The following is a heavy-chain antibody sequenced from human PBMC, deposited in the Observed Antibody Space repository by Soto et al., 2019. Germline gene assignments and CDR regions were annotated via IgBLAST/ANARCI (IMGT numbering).Heavy chain of an antibody. CDR2: IYHSGST. CDR1: GGSISSSNW. Sequence: SETLSLTCAVSGGSISSSNWWSWVRQPPGKGLEWSGEIYHSGSTNYNPSLKSRVTISVDKSKNQFSLKLSSVTAADTAVYYCARDRVRYCSSTSCYRGGMDVWGQGTTVTVSS. D-gene: IGHD2-2*02. V-gene: IGHV4-4*02. CDR3: ARDRVRYCSSTSCYRGGMDV. J-gene: IGHJ6*02.